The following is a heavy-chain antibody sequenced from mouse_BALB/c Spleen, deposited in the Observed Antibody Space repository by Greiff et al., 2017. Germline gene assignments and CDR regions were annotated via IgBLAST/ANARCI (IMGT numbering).Heavy chain of an antibody. V-gene: IGHV5-6-5*01. D-gene: IGHD2-4*01. CDR2: ISSGGST. CDR1: GFTFSSYA. CDR3: ARIYYEYDGGAY. J-gene: IGHJ3*01. Sequence: EVKLVESGGGLVKPGGSLKLSCAASGFTFSSYAMSWVRQTPEKRLEWVASISSGGSTYYPDSVKGRFTISRDNARNILYLQMSSLRSEDTAMYYCARIYYEYDGGAYWGQGTLVTVSA.